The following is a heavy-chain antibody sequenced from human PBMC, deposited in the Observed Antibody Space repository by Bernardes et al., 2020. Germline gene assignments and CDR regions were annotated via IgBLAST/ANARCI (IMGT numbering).Heavy chain of an antibody. CDR1: GFTFSSYW. CDR2: INSDGSST. Sequence: GGSLRLSCAASGFTFSSYWMHWVRQAPGKGLVWVSRINSDGSSTSYADSVKGRFTISRDNAKNTLYLQMNSLRAEDTAVYYCARVVSSWYRYYYYYMDVWGKGTTVTVSS. J-gene: IGHJ6*03. D-gene: IGHD6-13*01. CDR3: ARVVSSWYRYYYYYMDV. V-gene: IGHV3-74*01.